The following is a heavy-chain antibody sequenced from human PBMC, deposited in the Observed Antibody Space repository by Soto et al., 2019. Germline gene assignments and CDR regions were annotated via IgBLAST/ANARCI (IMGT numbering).Heavy chain of an antibody. Sequence: AGGSLRLSCAASGFTFNNYGMNWVRQAPGKGLEWVAIISNDGSNKYYIESVRGRFTISRDNSKNMLFLQMNSLRVEDTAVYFCKKDGRFDSDGSLYYYYYGMDVWGQGTTVTVSS. D-gene: IGHD2-15*01. J-gene: IGHJ6*02. V-gene: IGHV3-30*18. CDR2: ISNDGSNK. CDR1: GFTFNNYG. CDR3: KKDGRFDSDGSLYYYYYGMDV.